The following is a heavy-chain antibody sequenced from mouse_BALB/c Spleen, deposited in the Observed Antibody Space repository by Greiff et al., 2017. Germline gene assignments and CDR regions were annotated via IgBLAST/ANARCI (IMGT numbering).Heavy chain of an antibody. CDR3: TTNWDTFDY. D-gene: IGHD4-1*01. V-gene: IGHV6-6*02. CDR1: GFTFSNYW. J-gene: IGHJ2*01. CDR2: IRLKSNNYAT. Sequence: EVKVVESGGGLVQPGGSMKLSCVASGFTFSNYWMNWVRQSPEKGLEWVAEIRLKSNNYATHYAESVKGRFTISRDDSKSSVYLQMNNLRAEDTGIYYCTTNWDTFDYWGQGTTLTVSS.